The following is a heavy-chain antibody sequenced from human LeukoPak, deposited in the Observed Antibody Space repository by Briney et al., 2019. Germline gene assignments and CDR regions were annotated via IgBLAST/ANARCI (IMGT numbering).Heavy chain of an antibody. CDR3: ARVVVVAATPGWFDP. Sequence: ASVKVSCKASGYTSTSYGISWVRQAPGQGLEWMGWISAYNGNTNYAQKLQGRVTMTTDTSTSTAYMELRSLRSDGTAVYYCARVVVVAATPGWFDPWGQGTLVTVSS. CDR2: ISAYNGNT. V-gene: IGHV1-18*01. J-gene: IGHJ5*02. CDR1: GYTSTSYG. D-gene: IGHD2-15*01.